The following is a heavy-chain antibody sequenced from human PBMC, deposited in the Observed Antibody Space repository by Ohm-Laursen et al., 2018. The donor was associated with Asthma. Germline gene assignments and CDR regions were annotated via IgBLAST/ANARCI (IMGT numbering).Heavy chain of an antibody. D-gene: IGHD3-16*02. CDR2: IYYSGST. CDR1: GGSISSSSYY. CDR3: ARVMITFGGFIVPLYYFDY. V-gene: IGHV4-61*01. Sequence: SETLSLTCTVSGGSISSSSYYWSWIRQPPGKGLEWIGYIYYSGSTNYNPSLKSRVTISVDTSKNQFSLRLSSVTAADTAFYYCARVMITFGGFIVPLYYFDYWGQGTLVTVSS. J-gene: IGHJ4*02.